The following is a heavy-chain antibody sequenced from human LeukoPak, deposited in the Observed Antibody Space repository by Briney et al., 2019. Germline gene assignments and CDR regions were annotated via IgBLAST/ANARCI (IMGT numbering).Heavy chain of an antibody. D-gene: IGHD1-26*01. CDR2: ISYDGSNK. J-gene: IGHJ4*02. CDR3: AREGSYYWYYFDY. Sequence: PGGSLRLSCAASGFTFSSYAMHWVRQAPGKGPEWVAVISYDGSNKYYADSVKGRFTISRDNSKNTLYLQMSSLRAEDTAVYYCAREGSYYWYYFDYWGQGTLVTVSS. CDR1: GFTFSSYA. V-gene: IGHV3-30*04.